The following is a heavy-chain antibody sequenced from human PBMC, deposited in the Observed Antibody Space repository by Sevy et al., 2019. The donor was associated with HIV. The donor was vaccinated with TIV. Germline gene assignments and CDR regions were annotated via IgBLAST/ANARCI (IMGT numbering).Heavy chain of an antibody. CDR3: ARWRGTRVTMIVVVTTGYFDH. CDR2: INHTGST. CDR1: GTSFSSDS. D-gene: IGHD3-22*01. J-gene: IGHJ4*02. V-gene: IGHV4-34*01. Sequence: SETLSLTCTVSGTSFSSDSWTWIRQSPGKGLEWIGEINHTGSTNYNPSLKSRVTISVVTSKNQFSLKLTSVTAADTAIYYCARWRGTRVTMIVVVTTGYFDHWVQGTLVTVSS.